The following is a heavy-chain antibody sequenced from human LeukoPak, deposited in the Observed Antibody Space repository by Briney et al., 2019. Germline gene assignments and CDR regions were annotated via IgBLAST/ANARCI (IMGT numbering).Heavy chain of an antibody. CDR3: ARAHGDPNYNSFDP. Sequence: ASVRLSCKASGSPLTDYFIHWVRQAPGQGGEWRGWINPNSGGTTHVQKFQGRITRTRDTSINTAYLELSRLRSVDTAVYYCARAHGDPNYNSFDPWGQGTLVTVSS. CDR2: INPNSGGT. V-gene: IGHV1-2*02. J-gene: IGHJ5*02. CDR1: GSPLTDYF.